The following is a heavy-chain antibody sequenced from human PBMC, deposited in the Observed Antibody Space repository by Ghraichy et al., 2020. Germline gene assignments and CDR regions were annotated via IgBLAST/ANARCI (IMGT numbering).Heavy chain of an antibody. V-gene: IGHV3-23*01. Sequence: GGSLRLSCAASGFTFSSYAMSWVRQAPGKGLEWVSAISGSGGSTYYADSVKGRFTISRDNSKNTLYLQMNSLRAEDTAVYYCAKDRPYYYDSSGYLSYFDYWGQGTLVTVSS. CDR3: AKDRPYYYDSSGYLSYFDY. D-gene: IGHD3-22*01. CDR1: GFTFSSYA. CDR2: ISGSGGST. J-gene: IGHJ4*02.